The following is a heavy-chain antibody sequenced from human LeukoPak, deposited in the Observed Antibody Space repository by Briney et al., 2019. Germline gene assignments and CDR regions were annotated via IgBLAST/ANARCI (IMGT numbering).Heavy chain of an antibody. CDR2: IYHSGTT. J-gene: IGHJ3*02. D-gene: IGHD3-10*01. V-gene: IGHV4-4*02. Sequence: PAETLSLTCAVSGGSISSNNWWSWVRQPPGKGLGCIGQIYHSGTTNYKSSLKSRVTISVDTSKNQFSLKLNSVTAADTAVYYCARAMENRAAHGFDIWGQGTLVTVSS. CDR1: GGSISSNNW. CDR3: ARAMENRAAHGFDI.